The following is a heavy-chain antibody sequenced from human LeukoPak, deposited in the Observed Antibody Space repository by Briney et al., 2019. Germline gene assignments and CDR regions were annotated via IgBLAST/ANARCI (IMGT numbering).Heavy chain of an antibody. CDR3: ARATCSSTSCYLFDY. V-gene: IGHV1-69*13. CDR2: IIPIFGTA. Sequence: ASVKVSCKASGGTFSSYAISWVRQATGQGREWMGGIIPIFGTANYAQKFQGRVTITADESTSTAYMELSSLRSEDTAVYYCARATCSSTSCYLFDYWGQGTLVTVSS. J-gene: IGHJ4*02. D-gene: IGHD2-2*01. CDR1: GGTFSSYA.